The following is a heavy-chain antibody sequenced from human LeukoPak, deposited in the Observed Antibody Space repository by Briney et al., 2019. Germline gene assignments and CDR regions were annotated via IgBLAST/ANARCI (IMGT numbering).Heavy chain of an antibody. CDR2: TYYRSKWYN. D-gene: IGHD1-26*01. CDR1: GDAVSSNTEA. Sequence: SQTLSLTCAISGDAVSSNTEAWNWIRQSPSRGLEWLGRTYYRSKWYNDYAVSVKSRISVNPDTSKNQFSLQLNSVTPEDTAVYYCARNGGRYYFAFDIWGQGTMVTVSS. V-gene: IGHV6-1*01. CDR3: ARNGGRYYFAFDI. J-gene: IGHJ3*02.